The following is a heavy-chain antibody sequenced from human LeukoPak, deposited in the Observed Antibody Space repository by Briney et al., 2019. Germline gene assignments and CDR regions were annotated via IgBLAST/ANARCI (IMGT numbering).Heavy chain of an antibody. CDR1: GGSISSNSYY. CDR3: ARGTYYDFWSGYYNPYYFDY. Sequence: KASETLSLTCTVSGGSISSNSYYWGWIRQPPGKGLEWIGSIYYSGSTHYNPSLKSRVTISVDTSKNQFSLELSSVTAADTAVYYCARGTYYDFWSGYYNPYYFDYWGQGTLVTVSS. V-gene: IGHV4-39*07. J-gene: IGHJ4*02. D-gene: IGHD3-3*01. CDR2: IYYSGST.